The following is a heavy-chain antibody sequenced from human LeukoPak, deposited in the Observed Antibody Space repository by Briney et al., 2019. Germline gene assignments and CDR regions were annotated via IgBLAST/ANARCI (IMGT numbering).Heavy chain of an antibody. CDR3: ARVSFSQNNAFDI. CDR1: GFTFSSYS. V-gene: IGHV3-21*01. J-gene: IGHJ3*02. CDR2: ISSSSSYI. Sequence: PGGSLRLSGAASGFTFSSYSMNWVRQAPGKGLEWVSSISSSSSYIYYADSVKGRFTISRDNAKNSLYLQMNSLRAEDTAVYYCARVSFSQNNAFDIWGQGTMVTVSS.